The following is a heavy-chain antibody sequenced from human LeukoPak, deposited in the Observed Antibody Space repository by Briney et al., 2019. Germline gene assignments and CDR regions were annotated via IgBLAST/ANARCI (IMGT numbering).Heavy chain of an antibody. D-gene: IGHD7-27*01. CDR3: AIQPWGSGNNWYFDL. V-gene: IGHV1-2*02. J-gene: IGHJ2*01. CDR1: GYTFSGFY. Sequence: GASVKVSCKPSGYTFSGFYIHWVRQAPGQGLEWMGWISPNSGGTDYAQRFQGRVTMTRDTSISTAYMELSSLRPDDTAVYYCAIQPWGSGNNWYFDLWGRGTLVTVSS. CDR2: ISPNSGGT.